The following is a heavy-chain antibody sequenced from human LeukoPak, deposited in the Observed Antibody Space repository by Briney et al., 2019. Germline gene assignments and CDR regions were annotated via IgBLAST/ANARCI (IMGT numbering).Heavy chain of an antibody. CDR2: INPTGGST. J-gene: IGHJ3*02. CDR3: ARGWNDVADAFDI. V-gene: IGHV1-46*01. D-gene: IGHD1-1*01. Sequence: ASVKVSCKASGYTFTSYYIHWVRQAPGQGLEWMGIINPTGGSTSYAQNFQGRVTMTRDTSTSTVYMDLSSLRSEDTAVYYCARGWNDVADAFDIWGQGTMVTVSP. CDR1: GYTFTSYY.